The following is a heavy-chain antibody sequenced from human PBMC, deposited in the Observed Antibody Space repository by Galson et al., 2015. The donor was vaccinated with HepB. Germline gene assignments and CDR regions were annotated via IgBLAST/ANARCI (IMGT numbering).Heavy chain of an antibody. CDR3: AKDGIMVANNPYHFHD. CDR1: GFTFTSYA. V-gene: IGHV3-23*01. CDR2: ITSSGGKT. Sequence: SLRLSCAASGFTFTSYAMTWVRQAPGKGLEWVASITSSGGKTYYTDSVKGRFTISRDNSKNTLFLQLNSLRAEDTAVYYCAKDGIMVANNPYHFHDWGQGTLVTVSS. D-gene: IGHD2-15*01. J-gene: IGHJ4*02.